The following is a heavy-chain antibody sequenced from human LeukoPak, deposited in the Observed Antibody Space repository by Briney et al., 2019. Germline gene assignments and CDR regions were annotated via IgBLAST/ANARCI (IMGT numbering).Heavy chain of an antibody. Sequence: GKSLRLSCAASGFTFSDYYMSWIRQAPGKGLEWVSYISSSSSYTNYADSVKGRFTISRDNAKNSLYLQMNSLRAEDTAVYYCARLAAAGTIDYWGQGTLVTVSS. CDR3: ARLAAAGTIDY. CDR2: ISSSSSYT. D-gene: IGHD6-13*01. CDR1: GFTFSDYY. J-gene: IGHJ4*02. V-gene: IGHV3-11*06.